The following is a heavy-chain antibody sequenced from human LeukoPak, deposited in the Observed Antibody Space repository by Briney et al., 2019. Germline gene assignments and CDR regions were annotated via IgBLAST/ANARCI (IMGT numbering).Heavy chain of an antibody. CDR2: IYYSGST. CDR1: GGSISSYY. V-gene: IGHV4-59*01. Sequence: SETLSLTCTVSGGSISSYYWSWMRQPPGKGLEWIGYIYYSGSTNYNPSLKGRVTISVDTTKNQFSLKLSSVTAADTAVYYCAKTPGIAAAGPWFDPWGQGTLVTVSS. J-gene: IGHJ5*02. CDR3: AKTPGIAAAGPWFDP. D-gene: IGHD6-13*01.